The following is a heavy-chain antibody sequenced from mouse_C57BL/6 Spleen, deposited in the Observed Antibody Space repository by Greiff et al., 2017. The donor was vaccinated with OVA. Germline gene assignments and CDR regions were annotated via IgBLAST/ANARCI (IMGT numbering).Heavy chain of an antibody. Sequence: QVQLQQSGAELVRPGSSVKLSCKASRYTFTSYWMHWVKQRPIQGLEWIGNIDPSDSETHYNQKFKDKATLTVDKSSSTAYMQLSSLTSEDSAVYYCAKGGNYEAWFAYWGQGTLVTVSA. D-gene: IGHD2-1*01. J-gene: IGHJ3*01. CDR2: IDPSDSET. V-gene: IGHV1-52*01. CDR3: AKGGNYEAWFAY. CDR1: RYTFTSYW.